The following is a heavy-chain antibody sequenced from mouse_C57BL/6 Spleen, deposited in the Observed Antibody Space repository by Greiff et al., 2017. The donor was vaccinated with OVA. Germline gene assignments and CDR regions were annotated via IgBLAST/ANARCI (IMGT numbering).Heavy chain of an antibody. V-gene: IGHV1-26*01. CDR3: ARRTAQAWFAY. CDR1: GYTFTDYY. Sequence: VQLQQSGPELVKPGASVKISCKASGYTFTDYYMNWVKQSHGKSLEWIGDINPNNGGTSYNQKFKGKATLTVDKSSSTAYMELRSLTSEDSAVYYCARRTAQAWFAYWGKGTLVTVSA. D-gene: IGHD3-2*02. CDR2: INPNNGGT. J-gene: IGHJ3*01.